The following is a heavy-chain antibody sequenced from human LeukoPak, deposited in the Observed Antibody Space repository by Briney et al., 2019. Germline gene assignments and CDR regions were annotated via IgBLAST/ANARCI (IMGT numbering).Heavy chain of an antibody. Sequence: GGSLRLSCAASGFTFSSYGMHWVRQALGKGLEWVAVISYDGSNKYYADSVKGRFTISRDNSKNTLYLQMNSLRAEDTAVYYCAKVLREPNAFDIWGQGTMVTVSS. D-gene: IGHD1-14*01. CDR3: AKVLREPNAFDI. V-gene: IGHV3-30*18. CDR2: ISYDGSNK. J-gene: IGHJ3*02. CDR1: GFTFSSYG.